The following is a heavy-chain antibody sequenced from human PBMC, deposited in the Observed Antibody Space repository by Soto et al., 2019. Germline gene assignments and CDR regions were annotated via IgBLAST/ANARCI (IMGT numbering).Heavy chain of an antibody. Sequence: GGSLRLSCAASGFTFSSYAMHWVRQAPGKGLEWVAVISYDGSNKYYADSVKGRFTISRDNSKNTLYLQMNSLRAEDTAVYYCAIDGTQGVVVTALDYWGQGTLVTVSS. CDR3: AIDGTQGVVVTALDY. CDR1: GFTFSSYA. D-gene: IGHD2-21*02. V-gene: IGHV3-30-3*01. J-gene: IGHJ4*02. CDR2: ISYDGSNK.